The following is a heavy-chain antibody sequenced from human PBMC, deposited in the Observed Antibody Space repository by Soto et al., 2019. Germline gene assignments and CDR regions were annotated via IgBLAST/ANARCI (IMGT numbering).Heavy chain of an antibody. V-gene: IGHV4-39*01. CDR1: GGSNSTSSYY. CDR3: ASDASRVRDFDI. Sequence: SETLSLTCPVSGGSNSTSSYYWGWNRQPPGKGLEWIGRIYYSGSTYYNPSLKSRVTISVDTSKNQFSLKLSSVTAAYTAVYYCASDASRVRDFDIRGPVTIATVSS. J-gene: IGHJ3*02. CDR2: IYYSGST. D-gene: IGHD3-10*01.